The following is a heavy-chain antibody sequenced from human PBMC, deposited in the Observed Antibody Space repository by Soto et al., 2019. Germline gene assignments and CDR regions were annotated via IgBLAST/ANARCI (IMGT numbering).Heavy chain of an antibody. V-gene: IGHV3-21*01. CDR1: GFTFSSYS. Sequence: EVQLVESGGGLVKPGGSLRLSCAASGFTFSSYSMNWVRQGPGKGLEWVSSISSSSSYIYYADSVKGRLTIPRDKAKNSLYLQINSLTAEDTAVYYCAKDQPGYSYGYGLGYWRQGTLGTVSS. CDR3: AKDQPGYSYGYGLGY. J-gene: IGHJ4*02. D-gene: IGHD5-18*01. CDR2: ISSSSSYI.